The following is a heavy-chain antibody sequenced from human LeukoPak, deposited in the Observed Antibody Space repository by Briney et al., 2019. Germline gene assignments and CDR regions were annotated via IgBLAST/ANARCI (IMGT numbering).Heavy chain of an antibody. Sequence: GGPLRLSCAASGFTFRSYAMSWVRQAPGKGLEWVSVLNEDGGRTLYADSVKGRFTISRDNSQNTVYLHMNSLRAEDTAVYYCAKDEGYDPSGNFLFHFNYWGQGTLVTVSS. D-gene: IGHD3-22*01. J-gene: IGHJ4*02. CDR1: GFTFRSYA. V-gene: IGHV3-23*01. CDR3: AKDEGYDPSGNFLFHFNY. CDR2: LNEDGGRT.